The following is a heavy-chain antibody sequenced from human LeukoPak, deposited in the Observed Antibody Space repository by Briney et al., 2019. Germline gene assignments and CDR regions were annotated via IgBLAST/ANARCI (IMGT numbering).Heavy chain of an antibody. Sequence: PGGSLRLSCAASGMSLSDSAMNWVRQAPGKGLEWLAHIRSRTKGYATAYAASVTGRFVISRDDVKNMAFLQMTSLETEDKAVYYCIRHVEFQRPYWAQGVQVTVSS. CDR1: GMSLSDSA. CDR3: IRHVEFQRPY. D-gene: IGHD3-10*01. J-gene: IGHJ4*02. V-gene: IGHV3-73*01. CDR2: IRSRTKGYAT.